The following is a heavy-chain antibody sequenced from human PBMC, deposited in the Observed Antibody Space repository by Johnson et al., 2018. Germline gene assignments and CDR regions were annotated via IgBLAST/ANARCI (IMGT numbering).Heavy chain of an antibody. CDR2: IYSGGST. CDR1: GFTVSSNY. J-gene: IGHJ6*02. CDR3: ARNSKSDYYGMDV. V-gene: IGHV3-53*01. Sequence: VQLVQSGGGLIQPGGSLRLSCAASGFTVSSNYMSWVRQAPGKGLEWVSVIYSGGSTYYADSVRGRFTISRDNSKNPLYLQMNSLRAEDTAVYYCARNSKSDYYGMDVWGQGTTVTVSS. D-gene: IGHD2/OR15-2a*01.